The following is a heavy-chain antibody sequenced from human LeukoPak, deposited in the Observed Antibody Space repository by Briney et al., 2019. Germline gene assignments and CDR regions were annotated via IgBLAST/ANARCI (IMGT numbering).Heavy chain of an antibody. CDR1: GGSLSSGSYY. Sequence: SQTLSLTCTVSGGSLSSGSYYWSWIRQPAGKGLEWIGRIYTSGSTNYNPSLKSRVTISVDTSKNQFSLKLSSVTAADTAVYYCARDHDFWSGYYARDSDAFDIWGQGTMVTVSS. D-gene: IGHD3-3*01. V-gene: IGHV4-61*02. CDR2: IYTSGST. J-gene: IGHJ3*02. CDR3: ARDHDFWSGYYARDSDAFDI.